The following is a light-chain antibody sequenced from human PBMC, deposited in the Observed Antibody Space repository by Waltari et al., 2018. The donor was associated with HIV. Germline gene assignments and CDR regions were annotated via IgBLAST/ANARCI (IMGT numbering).Light chain of an antibody. CDR2: ADT. J-gene: IGLJ2*01. V-gene: IGLV6-57*04. Sequence: FMLTQPHSMSASPGTTVTISCTRSRGTIASNAVQWYQQRPGGAPTTVVFADTQRPSGVPERFSGSIDSSSNSASLTISGLKTEDEADYYCQSYDTTNHLIFGGGTKVTVL. CDR1: RGTIASNA. CDR3: QSYDTTNHLI.